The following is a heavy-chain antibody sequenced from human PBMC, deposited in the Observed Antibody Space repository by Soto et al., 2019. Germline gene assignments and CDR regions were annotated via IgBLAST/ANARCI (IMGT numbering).Heavy chain of an antibody. D-gene: IGHD2-2*02. J-gene: IGHJ4*02. CDR1: GYSFTSYW. Sequence: GESLKISCKGSGYSFTSYWIGWVRQMPGKGLEWMGIIYPGDSDTRYSPSFQGQVTISADKSISTAYLQWSSLKASDTAMYYCARGKLGYCSSTSCYTYYFDYWGQGTLVTVSS. V-gene: IGHV5-51*01. CDR3: ARGKLGYCSSTSCYTYYFDY. CDR2: IYPGDSDT.